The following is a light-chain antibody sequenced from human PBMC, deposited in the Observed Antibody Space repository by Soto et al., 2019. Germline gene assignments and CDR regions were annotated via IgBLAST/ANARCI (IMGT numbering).Light chain of an antibody. CDR2: GAS. Sequence: EIVMTQSPATLSVSPGERATLSCTASQSVSSNLAWYQQKPGQAPRLLIYGASTRATGIPARFSGSGSGTEFTLTISSLQSEDSAVYYCQQYNNWPVTFGQGTKLEIK. J-gene: IGKJ2*01. CDR3: QQYNNWPVT. CDR1: QSVSSN. V-gene: IGKV3-15*01.